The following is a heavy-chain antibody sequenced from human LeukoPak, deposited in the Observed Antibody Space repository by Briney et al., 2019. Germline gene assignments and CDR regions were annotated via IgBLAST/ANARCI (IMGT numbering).Heavy chain of an antibody. CDR2: FDPEDGET. V-gene: IGHV1-24*01. Sequence: GASVKVSCKVSGYTLTELSMHWVRQAPGKGLEWMGGFDPEDGETIYAQKFRGRVTMTEDTSTDTAYMELSSLRSEDTAVYYCATGIAVAGTVSWFDPWGRGTLVIVSS. CDR1: GYTLTELS. CDR3: ATGIAVAGTVSWFDP. D-gene: IGHD6-19*01. J-gene: IGHJ2*01.